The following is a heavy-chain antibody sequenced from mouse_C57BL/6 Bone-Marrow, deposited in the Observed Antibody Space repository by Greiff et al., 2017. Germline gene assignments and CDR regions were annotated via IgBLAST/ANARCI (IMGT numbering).Heavy chain of an antibody. J-gene: IGHJ2*01. CDR3: ARREGWLLDY. D-gene: IGHD2-3*01. Sequence: VKLVESGAELARPGASVKLSCKASGYTFTSYGISWVKQRTGQGLEWIGEIYPRSGNTYYNEKFKGKATLTADKSSSTAYMELRSLTSEDSAVYFCARREGWLLDYWGQGTTLTVSS. CDR2: IYPRSGNT. V-gene: IGHV1-81*01. CDR1: GYTFTSYG.